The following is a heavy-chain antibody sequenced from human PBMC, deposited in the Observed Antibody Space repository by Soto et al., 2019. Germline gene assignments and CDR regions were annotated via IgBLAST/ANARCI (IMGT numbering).Heavy chain of an antibody. V-gene: IGHV3-23*01. CDR1: GFTFRNYA. CDR3: AKAGWLQPPRSWFCLFA. D-gene: IGHD5-12*01. CDR2: IGAGGRDT. Sequence: PGGSLRLSCLGSGFTFRNYAMSWVRQVPGKGLQWVSGIGAGGRDTYYADSVKGRFTISRDNSKNTLYLQMNSLTADDTAVYYCAKAGWLQPPRSWFCLFAWGQGVLVTVSS. J-gene: IGHJ5*02.